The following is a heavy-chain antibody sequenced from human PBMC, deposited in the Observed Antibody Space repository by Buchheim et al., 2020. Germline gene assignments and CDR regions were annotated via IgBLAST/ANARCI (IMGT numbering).Heavy chain of an antibody. CDR2: IYYSGST. D-gene: IGHD1-14*01. J-gene: IGHJ5*02. CDR3: ARGTEFIENWFDP. Sequence: QVQLQESGPGLVKPSETLSLTCTVSGGSISSYYWSWIRQPPGKGLEWIGYIYYSGSTNYNPSPKSRVTISVDTSKNQFSLKLSSVTAADTAVYYCARGTEFIENWFDPWGQGTL. CDR1: GGSISSYY. V-gene: IGHV4-59*01.